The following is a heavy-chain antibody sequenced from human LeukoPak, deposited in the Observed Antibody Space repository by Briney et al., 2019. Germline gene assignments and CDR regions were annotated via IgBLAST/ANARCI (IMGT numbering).Heavy chain of an antibody. D-gene: IGHD5-24*01. CDR1: GGSISSYY. Sequence: SETLSLTCTVSGGSISSYYWSWIRQPAGKGLEWIGRIYTSGSTNYNPSLKSRLTMSVDTSKNQFSLKLSSVTAADTAVYYCAREGRDGYNRRKSFDYWGQGTLVTVSS. V-gene: IGHV4-4*07. J-gene: IGHJ4*02. CDR2: IYTSGST. CDR3: AREGRDGYNRRKSFDY.